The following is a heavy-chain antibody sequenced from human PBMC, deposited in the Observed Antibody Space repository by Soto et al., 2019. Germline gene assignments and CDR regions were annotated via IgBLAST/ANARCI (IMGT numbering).Heavy chain of an antibody. CDR2: ISGYNGDT. J-gene: IGHJ6*02. CDR3: AKNGQPPYYYYGMDV. V-gene: IGHV1-18*01. D-gene: IGHD2-8*01. CDR1: GYTFTRYG. Sequence: SEKVSCKASGYTFTRYGISWVRQAPGQGLEWMGWISGYNGDTNYAQKFQGRVTMTVDTSTTTAFMELTSLTSDDRAVYYCAKNGQPPYYYYGMDVWGHGTTVTVSS.